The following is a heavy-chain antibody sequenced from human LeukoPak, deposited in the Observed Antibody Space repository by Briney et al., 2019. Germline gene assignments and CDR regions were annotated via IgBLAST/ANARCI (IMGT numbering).Heavy chain of an antibody. D-gene: IGHD3-22*01. CDR1: GGSISSGGYY. V-gene: IGHV4-31*03. CDR2: IYYSGST. J-gene: IGHJ4*02. CDR3: ARVQYDSSGYYLDY. Sequence: PSQTLSLTCTVSGGSISSGGYYWSWIRQHPGKGLEWIGDIYYSGSTYYNPSLKSRVTISVDTSKNQFSLKLSSVTAADTAVYYCARVQYDSSGYYLDYWGQGTLVTVSS.